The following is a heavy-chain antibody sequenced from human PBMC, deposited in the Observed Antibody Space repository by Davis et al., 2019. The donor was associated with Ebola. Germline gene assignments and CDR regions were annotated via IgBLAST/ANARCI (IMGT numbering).Heavy chain of an antibody. CDR3: ARRDYGDYGAF. CDR2: ISAFSGNT. V-gene: IGHV1-18*01. Sequence: AASVQVSCKASGYTFTSYGISWVRQAPGQGLAWMGWISAFSGNTNYAQKLQGSVTMTTDTSTSTAYMELRSLRSDDTAVYYCARRDYGDYGAFWGQGTLVTVSS. J-gene: IGHJ4*02. D-gene: IGHD4-17*01. CDR1: GYTFTSYG.